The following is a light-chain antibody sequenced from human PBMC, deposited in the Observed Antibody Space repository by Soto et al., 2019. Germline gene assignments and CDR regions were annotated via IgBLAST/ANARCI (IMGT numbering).Light chain of an antibody. CDR1: QSISSW. V-gene: IGKV1-5*01. J-gene: IGKJ1*01. CDR2: DAS. Sequence: DIQMTQSPSTLSASVGDRVTITCRASQSISSWLAWYQQKPGKAPKLLIYDASILESGVPSRFSGSGSRTEFTLTISSLQPDDFATYYCQQYNTYLWTFGQGTKVDIK. CDR3: QQYNTYLWT.